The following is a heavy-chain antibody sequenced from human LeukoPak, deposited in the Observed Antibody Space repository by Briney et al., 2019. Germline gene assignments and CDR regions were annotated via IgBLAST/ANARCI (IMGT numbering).Heavy chain of an antibody. CDR1: GFTVSSNY. Sequence: PGGSLRLFREASGFTVSSNYMSWVRQAPGKGPEWVSVIYTGGSTYYADSVKGRFTISRHNSKNTLYLQMDSLRAEETAVYYCARAPYYYDFADYWGQGALVTVSS. CDR2: IYTGGST. CDR3: ARAPYYYDFADY. V-gene: IGHV3-53*04. D-gene: IGHD3-22*01. J-gene: IGHJ4*02.